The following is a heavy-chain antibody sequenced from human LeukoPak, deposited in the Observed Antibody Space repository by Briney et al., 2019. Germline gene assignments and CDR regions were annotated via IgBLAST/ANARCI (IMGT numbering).Heavy chain of an antibody. J-gene: IGHJ6*02. Sequence: SETLSLTCAVYGGSFSDYFWGWIRQPPGKGLVWIGEINHSGRTYYNPSLKSRVTISVDTSKNQFSLNLSSVTAADTAVYYCARDVVVVSAAIHYGMDVWGQGTTVTVSS. D-gene: IGHD2-2*01. CDR3: ARDVVVVSAAIHYGMDV. CDR2: INHSGRT. V-gene: IGHV4-34*01. CDR1: GGSFSDYF.